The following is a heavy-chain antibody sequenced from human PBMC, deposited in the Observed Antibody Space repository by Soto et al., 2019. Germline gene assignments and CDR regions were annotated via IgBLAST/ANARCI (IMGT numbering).Heavy chain of an antibody. CDR2: IYHSGST. D-gene: IGHD3-16*01. Sequence: PSETLSLTCAVSGGSISSDGYSWSWIRQPPGKGLEWIGYIYHSGSTYYNPSLKSRVTISVDRSKNQFSLKLSSVTAADTAVYYCARWGNTRYYYGMDVWGQGTTVTVSS. J-gene: IGHJ6*02. CDR3: ARWGNTRYYYGMDV. CDR1: GGSISSDGYS. V-gene: IGHV4-30-2*01.